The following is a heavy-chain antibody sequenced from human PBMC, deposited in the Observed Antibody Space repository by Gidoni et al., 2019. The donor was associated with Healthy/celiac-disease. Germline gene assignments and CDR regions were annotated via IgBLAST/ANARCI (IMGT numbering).Heavy chain of an antibody. CDR2: IHYSGST. D-gene: IGHD6-13*01. CDR1: GGSISSYY. Sequence: QVQLQESGPGLVKPSETLSLTCTVSGGSISSYYWSWLRQPPGKGLEWIGYIHYSGSTNYNPSLKSRVTMSVDTSKNQFSLNLSSVTAADTAVYYCARGTAAHSWYYGDWGQGTLVTVSS. J-gene: IGHJ4*02. V-gene: IGHV4-59*01. CDR3: ARGTAAHSWYYGD.